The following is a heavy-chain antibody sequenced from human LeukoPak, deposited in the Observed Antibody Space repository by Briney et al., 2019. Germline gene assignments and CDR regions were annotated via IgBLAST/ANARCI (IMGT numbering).Heavy chain of an antibody. Sequence: ASVTVSCKASGGTFSSYAISWVRQAPGQGLEWMGGIIPIFGTANYAQKFQGRVTITADESTSTAYMELSSLRSEDTAVYYCARAAAGISGWFDHWGQGTLVTVSS. V-gene: IGHV1-69*13. CDR3: ARAAAGISGWFDH. CDR2: IIPIFGTA. D-gene: IGHD6-13*01. CDR1: GGTFSSYA. J-gene: IGHJ5*02.